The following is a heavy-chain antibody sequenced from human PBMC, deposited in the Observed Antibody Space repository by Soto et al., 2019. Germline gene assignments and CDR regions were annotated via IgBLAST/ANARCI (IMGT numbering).Heavy chain of an antibody. J-gene: IGHJ4*02. V-gene: IGHV1-69*13. D-gene: IGHD5-18*01. CDR1: GGTFSSYA. Sequence: ASVKVSCKASGGTFSSYAISWVRQAPGQGLEWMGGIIPIFGTANYAQKFQGRVTITADESTSTAYMELSSLRSEDTAVYYCARVGGYSYGYDSGYDYWGQGTLVTVSS. CDR2: IIPIFGTA. CDR3: ARVGGYSYGYDSGYDY.